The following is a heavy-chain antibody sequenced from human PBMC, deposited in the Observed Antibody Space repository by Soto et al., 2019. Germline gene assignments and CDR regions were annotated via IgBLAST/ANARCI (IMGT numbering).Heavy chain of an antibody. D-gene: IGHD3-16*01. CDR2: INGYNGNT. V-gene: IGHV1-18*01. CDR1: GYTFTSYG. J-gene: IGHJ6*02. CDR3: ARMGDVPYYYYGMNV. Sequence: ASVKVSCKASGYTFTSYGISWVRQAPGQGLEWMGWINGYNGNTNHAQKLQGRVTMSTDTSTSTAYMELRSLRSDDSAVYYCARMGDVPYYYYGMNVWGQGTTVTVSS.